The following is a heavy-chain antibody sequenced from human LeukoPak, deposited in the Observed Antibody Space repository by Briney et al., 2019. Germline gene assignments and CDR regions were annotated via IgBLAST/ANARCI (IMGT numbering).Heavy chain of an antibody. V-gene: IGHV3-30-3*01. Sequence: PGGSLRLSCAASGFTFSSYAMHWVRQAPGKGLEWVAVISYDGSNKYYADSVKGRFTISRDNSKNTLYLQMNSLRAEDTAVYYCARVRGPSITMIVVVGALDYWGQGTLVTVSS. CDR1: GFTFSSYA. D-gene: IGHD3-22*01. CDR3: ARVRGPSITMIVVVGALDY. J-gene: IGHJ4*02. CDR2: ISYDGSNK.